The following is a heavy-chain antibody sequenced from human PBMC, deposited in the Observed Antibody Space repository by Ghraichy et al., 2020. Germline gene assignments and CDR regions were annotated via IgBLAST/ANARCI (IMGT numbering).Heavy chain of an antibody. CDR2: ISNDGRNE. CDR1: GFSLSNYA. J-gene: IGHJ4*02. V-gene: IGHV3-30*04. D-gene: IGHD3-10*01. CDR3: ARGDGPGSYLIDY. Sequence: GGSLRLSCAASGFSLSNYAVHWVRQAPGKGLEWVSLISNDGRNERYADSVKGRFTISRDNSKNTLYLQMDSLTSDDTAVYFCARGDGPGSYLIDYWGQGTLVAVSS.